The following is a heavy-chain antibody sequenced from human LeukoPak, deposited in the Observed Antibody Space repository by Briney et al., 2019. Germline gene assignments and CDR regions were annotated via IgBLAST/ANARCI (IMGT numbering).Heavy chain of an antibody. CDR2: IYYSGST. CDR3: ARGPGGPYYFDY. V-gene: IGHV4-31*03. CDR1: GGSISSGGYY. D-gene: IGHD3-16*01. Sequence: SETLSLTCTVSGGSISSGGYYWSWIRQHPGKGLEWIGYIYYSGSTYYNPSLKSRVTISVDTSKNQFSLKLSSVTAADTAVYYCARGPGGPYYFDYWGQGTLVTVSS. J-gene: IGHJ4*02.